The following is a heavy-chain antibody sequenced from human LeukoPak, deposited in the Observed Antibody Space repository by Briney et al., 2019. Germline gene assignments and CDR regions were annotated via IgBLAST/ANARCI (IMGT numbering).Heavy chain of an antibody. Sequence: IYYRGSTNYHPSLKSRVTISVDTSKNQFSLKLSSVTAADPAVYYCASLTSGYYSDPLFDYWGQGTLVTVSS. J-gene: IGHJ4*02. CDR2: IYYRGST. D-gene: IGHD3-22*01. V-gene: IGHV4-59*01. CDR3: ASLTSGYYSDPLFDY.